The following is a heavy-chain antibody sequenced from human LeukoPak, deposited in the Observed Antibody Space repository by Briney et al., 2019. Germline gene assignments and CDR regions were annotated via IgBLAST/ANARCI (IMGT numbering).Heavy chain of an antibody. CDR3: ARDCTDTAMVSNWYFDL. Sequence: SETLSLTCTVSDGSISSGDYYWSWIRQPPGKGLEWIGYIYYSGSTYYNPSLKSRVTISVDTSKNQFSLKLSSVTAADTAVYYCARDCTDTAMVSNWYFDLWGRGTLVTVSS. CDR2: IYYSGST. CDR1: DGSISSGDYY. J-gene: IGHJ2*01. D-gene: IGHD5-18*01. V-gene: IGHV4-30-4*01.